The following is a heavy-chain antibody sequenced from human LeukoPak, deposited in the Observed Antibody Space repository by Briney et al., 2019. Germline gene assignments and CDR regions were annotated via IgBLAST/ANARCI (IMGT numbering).Heavy chain of an antibody. CDR1: GGSFCGFY. D-gene: IGHD6-19*01. CDR3: ASSKAVPGTPFDY. CDR2: IYFSGGT. Sequence: PSETLSLTCTVSGGSFCGFYWSWVRQTPGKGLEWIGYIYFSGGTKYYPSLAGRHSLPVDTSSNQFSLRLSSVTDAETDVYFCASSKAVPGTPFDYWGQGTLVTVSS. J-gene: IGHJ4*02. V-gene: IGHV4-59*01.